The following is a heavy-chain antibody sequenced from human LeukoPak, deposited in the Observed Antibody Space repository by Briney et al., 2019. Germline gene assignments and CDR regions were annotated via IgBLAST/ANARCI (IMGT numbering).Heavy chain of an antibody. Sequence: GGSLRLSCAASGFTFSTYGMSWVRQAPGKGLEWVSGISGSGGSRFYTDSVKGRFTISRDNSKNTLYLQMNSLRAEDTAVYYCARGGSYLSAFDIWGQGTMVTVSS. D-gene: IGHD1-26*01. CDR3: ARGGSYLSAFDI. V-gene: IGHV3-23*01. J-gene: IGHJ3*02. CDR2: ISGSGGSR. CDR1: GFTFSTYG.